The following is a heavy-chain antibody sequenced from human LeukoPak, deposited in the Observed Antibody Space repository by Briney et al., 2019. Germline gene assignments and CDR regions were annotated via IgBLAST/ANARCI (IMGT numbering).Heavy chain of an antibody. CDR1: GFTVSSNY. CDR3: ARYDGGSGPFDY. CDR2: LYSGGNT. V-gene: IGHV3-53*01. Sequence: GGSLRLSCAVSGFTVSSNYMSWVRQAPGKGLEWVSVLYSGGNTYYADSVKGRFTISRDNSKNTLYLQMNSLRAEDTAVYYCARYDGGSGPFDYWGQGTQVTVSS. J-gene: IGHJ4*02. D-gene: IGHD3-10*01.